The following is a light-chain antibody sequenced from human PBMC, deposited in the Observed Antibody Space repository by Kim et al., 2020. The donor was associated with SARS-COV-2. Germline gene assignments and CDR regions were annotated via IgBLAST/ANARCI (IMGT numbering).Light chain of an antibody. CDR3: QQYYSTPPS. CDR1: QTVLYNSNNKNY. J-gene: IGKJ2*03. Sequence: RATLNSKSSQTVLYNSNNKNYLAWYQQKPGQAPMLLIYWASIRESGVSDRFSGSGSETYFTLTINSLQAEDVAVYYCQQYYSTPPSFGQGTKLEI. CDR2: WAS. V-gene: IGKV4-1*01.